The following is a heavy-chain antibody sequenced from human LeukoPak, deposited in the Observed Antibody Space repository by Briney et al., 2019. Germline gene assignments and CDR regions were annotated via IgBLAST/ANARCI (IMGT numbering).Heavy chain of an antibody. V-gene: IGHV4-59*01. J-gene: IGHJ3*02. CDR2: IFYSGST. Sequence: SETLSLTCTVSGGSISSYYWSWIRQPPGKGLEWIGYIFYSGSTNYNPSLKSRVTISVDTSKNQFSLKLSSVTAADTAAYYCARGLLGVDIWGQGTMVTVSS. CDR1: GGSISSYY. CDR3: ARGLLGVDI. D-gene: IGHD3-16*01.